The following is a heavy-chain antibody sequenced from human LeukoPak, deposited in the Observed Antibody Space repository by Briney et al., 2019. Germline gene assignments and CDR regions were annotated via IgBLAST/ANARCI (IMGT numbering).Heavy chain of an antibody. D-gene: IGHD7-27*01. CDR3: ARETGDAGYFDY. CDR1: GYTFTGYY. CDR2: INPNSGGT. Sequence: GASVKVSCRASGYTFTGYYMHWVRQAPGQGLEWMGWINPNSGGTNYAQKFQGRVTMTRDTSISTAYMELSRLRSDDTAVYYCARETGDAGYFDYWGQGTLVTVSS. V-gene: IGHV1-2*02. J-gene: IGHJ4*02.